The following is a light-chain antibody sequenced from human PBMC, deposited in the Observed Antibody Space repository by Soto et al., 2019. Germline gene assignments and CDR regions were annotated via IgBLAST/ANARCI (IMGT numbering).Light chain of an antibody. Sequence: QSVLTQPASVSWSPRQSITISCTGTSSDVGGYNYVSWYQQHPGKAPKLMIYEVSNRPSGVSNRFSGSQSGNTASLTISGLQAEEEADYYCSSYTSSSTYVFGTGTKVTVL. V-gene: IGLV2-14*01. J-gene: IGLJ1*01. CDR1: SSDVGGYNY. CDR2: EVS. CDR3: SSYTSSSTYV.